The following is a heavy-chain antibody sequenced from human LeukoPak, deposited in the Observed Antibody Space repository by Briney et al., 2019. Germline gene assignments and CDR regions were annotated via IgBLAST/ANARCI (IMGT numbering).Heavy chain of an antibody. CDR2: IYIGGNT. Sequence: GGSLRLSCTASGFTVSSNYMSWVRQAPGKGLEWVSVIYIGGNTYYADSVKGRFTISRDNSKNTLYLQMNSLRAEDTAVYYCARPLFGGYSSYYGMDVWGQGTTVTVSS. D-gene: IGHD3-22*01. CDR3: ARPLFGGYSSYYGMDV. CDR1: GFTVSSNY. J-gene: IGHJ6*02. V-gene: IGHV3-66*04.